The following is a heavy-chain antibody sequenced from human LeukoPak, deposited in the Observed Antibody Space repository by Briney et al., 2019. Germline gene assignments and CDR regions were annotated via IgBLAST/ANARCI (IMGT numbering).Heavy chain of an antibody. Sequence: SETLSLTCTVSGVSISSYDWSWVRQPPGKGLECIGFLHYSGLTNYSPSLKSRVTISVDTSKKQFSLNLSSVTAADTAVYYCARDRRFGGYNAFDIWGQGTMVTVSS. D-gene: IGHD5-12*01. V-gene: IGHV4-59*01. CDR1: GVSISSYD. CDR3: ARDRRFGGYNAFDI. J-gene: IGHJ3*02. CDR2: LHYSGLT.